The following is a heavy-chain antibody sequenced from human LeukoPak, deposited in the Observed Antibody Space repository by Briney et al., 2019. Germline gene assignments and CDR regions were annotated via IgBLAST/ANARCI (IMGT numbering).Heavy chain of an antibody. D-gene: IGHD2-15*01. V-gene: IGHV2-70*11. Sequence: SGPTLVNXTQTLTLTYTFSGFSLSTIGMCVSWIRQPPGKALEWLARIDWDDDKYYSTSLKTRLTISKDTSKNQVVLTMTNMDPVDTATYYCARTPIYCSGGSCYLYYFDYWGQGTLVTVSS. CDR3: ARTPIYCSGGSCYLYYFDY. J-gene: IGHJ4*02. CDR2: IDWDDDK. CDR1: GFSLSTIGMC.